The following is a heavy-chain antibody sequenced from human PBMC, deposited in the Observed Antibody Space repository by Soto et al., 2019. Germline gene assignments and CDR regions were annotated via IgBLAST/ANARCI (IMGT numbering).Heavy chain of an antibody. CDR1: GFSFSGSA. D-gene: IGHD4-17*01. CDR3: ASQEHYGDFEVDY. V-gene: IGHV3-73*01. Sequence: GGSLRLSCAASGFSFSGSALHWVRQASGKGLEWVGRIRSKANTYATGYAASVKGRFTVSRDESTHTAYLQMNSLRTEDTAVYYCASQEHYGDFEVDYWGPGTLVTVSS. J-gene: IGHJ4*02. CDR2: IRSKANTYAT.